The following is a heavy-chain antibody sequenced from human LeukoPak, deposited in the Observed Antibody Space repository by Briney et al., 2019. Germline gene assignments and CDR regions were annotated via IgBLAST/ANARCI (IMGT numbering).Heavy chain of an antibody. CDR3: ARGHDYGDAILDY. J-gene: IGHJ4*02. CDR1: GGSISSINYY. D-gene: IGHD4-17*01. CDR2: IYYSGST. Sequence: SETLSLTCTVSGGSISSINYYWGWIRQPPGKGLEWIGSIYYSGSTNYNPSLKSRVTISVDTSKNQFSLKLSSVTAADTAVYYCARGHDYGDAILDYWGQGTLVTVSS. V-gene: IGHV4-39*07.